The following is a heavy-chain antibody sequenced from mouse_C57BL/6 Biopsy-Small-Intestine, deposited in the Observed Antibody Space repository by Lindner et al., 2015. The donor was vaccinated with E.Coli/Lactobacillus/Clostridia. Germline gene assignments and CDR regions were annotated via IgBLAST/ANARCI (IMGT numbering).Heavy chain of an antibody. D-gene: IGHD2-3*01. V-gene: IGHV1-66*01. CDR2: IYPGSGNT. CDR1: GYSFASYY. J-gene: IGHJ1*03. CDR3: ARGSIYDGYYWYFDV. Sequence: VQLQESGPELVKPGASVKISCKASGYSFASYYMHWVKQRPGQGLEWIGWIYPGSGNTKYNEKFKGKATLTADTSSSTAYMQLSSLTSEDSGGAVYYCARGSIYDGYYWYFDVWGTGTTVTVSS.